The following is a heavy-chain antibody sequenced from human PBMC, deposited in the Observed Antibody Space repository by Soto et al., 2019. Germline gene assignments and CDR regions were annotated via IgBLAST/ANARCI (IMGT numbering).Heavy chain of an antibody. D-gene: IGHD6-19*01. Sequence: PGESLKISCKGSGYSFTSYWIGWVRQMPGKGLEWMGIIYPGDSDTRYSPSFQGQVTISADKSISTAYLQWSSLKASDTAMYYCARRGGGSGWPPELDYYYYYGMDVWGQGTTVTVSS. CDR1: GYSFTSYW. CDR3: ARRGGGSGWPPELDYYYYYGMDV. V-gene: IGHV5-51*01. CDR2: IYPGDSDT. J-gene: IGHJ6*02.